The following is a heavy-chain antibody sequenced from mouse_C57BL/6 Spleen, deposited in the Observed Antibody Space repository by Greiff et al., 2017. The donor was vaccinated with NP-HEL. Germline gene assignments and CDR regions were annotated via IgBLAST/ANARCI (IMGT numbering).Heavy chain of an antibody. CDR3: ASGTTVDPFAY. CDR1: GFTFSSYA. J-gene: IGHJ3*01. D-gene: IGHD1-1*01. CDR2: ISDGGSYT. Sequence: EVMLVESGGGLVKPGGSLKLSCAASGFTFSSYAMPWVRQTPEQRLEWVATISDGGSYTYYPDNVKGRFTISRDNAKNNLYLQMSHLKSEDTAMYYCASGTTVDPFAYWGQGTLVTVSA. V-gene: IGHV5-4*03.